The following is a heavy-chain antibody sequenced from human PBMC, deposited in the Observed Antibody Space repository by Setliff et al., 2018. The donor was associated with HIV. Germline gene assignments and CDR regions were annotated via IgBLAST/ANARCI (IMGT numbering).Heavy chain of an antibody. D-gene: IGHD5-12*01. CDR1: GASIGRRSDC. CDR2: FYYSWNT. Sequence: SETLSLTCTVSGASIGRRSDCWGWIRQPPGKGLEWIGSFYYSWNTYYNPSLKSRVTISVDTSKNHFSLRLSSVTAADTAVYYCARQPRWLQFPRYFDYWGQGTLVTVSS. V-gene: IGHV4-39*01. J-gene: IGHJ4*02. CDR3: ARQPRWLQFPRYFDY.